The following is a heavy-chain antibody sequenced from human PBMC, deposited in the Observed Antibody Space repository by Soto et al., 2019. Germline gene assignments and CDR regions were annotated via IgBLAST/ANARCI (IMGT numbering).Heavy chain of an antibody. CDR3: ARHRDSTFDAFDI. D-gene: IGHD3-3*02. V-gene: IGHV5-51*01. J-gene: IGHJ3*02. Sequence: PGESLKISCKGSGYTFTAHWIAWVRQMPGKRLEWMGLIYPDDSDTRYSPSFQGQVTISADKSSNTAYLQWSSLKASDTAMYYCARHRDSTFDAFDIWGQGTMVTVSS. CDR1: GYTFTAHW. CDR2: IYPDDSDT.